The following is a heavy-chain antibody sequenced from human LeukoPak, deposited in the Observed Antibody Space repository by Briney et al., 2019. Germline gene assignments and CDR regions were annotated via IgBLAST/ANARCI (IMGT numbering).Heavy chain of an antibody. D-gene: IGHD3-22*01. CDR2: IWYDGSNK. J-gene: IGHJ3*02. CDR1: GFTFSSYG. Sequence: QPGGSLRLSCAASGFTFSSYGMHWVRQAPGKGLEWVAVIWYDGSNKYYADSVKGRFTISRDNSKNTLYLQMNSLRAEDTAVYYCARSTCYYDSSGYYWGAFDIWGQGTMVTVSS. CDR3: ARSTCYYDSSGYYWGAFDI. V-gene: IGHV3-33*01.